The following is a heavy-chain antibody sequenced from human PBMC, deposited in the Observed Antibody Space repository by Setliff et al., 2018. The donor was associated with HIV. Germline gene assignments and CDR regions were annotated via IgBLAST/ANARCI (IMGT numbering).Heavy chain of an antibody. CDR3: ARVNALIRAPFDY. Sequence: PSETLSLTCTVSGGSIGSGYYYWSWVRQPPGKGLEWIGYIFYSGTTNYSPSLNSRATISVDTSKNSFSLRLSSVTAADTAVYYCARVNALIRAPFDYWGQGALVTVSS. CDR1: GGSIGSGYYY. V-gene: IGHV4-61*01. J-gene: IGHJ4*02. CDR2: IFYSGTT.